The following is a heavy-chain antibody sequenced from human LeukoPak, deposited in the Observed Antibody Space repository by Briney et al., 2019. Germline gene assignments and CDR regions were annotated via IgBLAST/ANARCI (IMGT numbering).Heavy chain of an antibody. CDR3: ARDRNQLSYMDV. J-gene: IGHJ6*03. CDR1: GFTFSSYA. V-gene: IGHV3-30*04. CDR2: ISYDGSNK. Sequence: GGSLRLSCAASGFTFSSYAMHWVRQAPGKGLEWVAVISYDGSNKYYADAVKGRFTISRDNSKNTLYLQMNSLRAEDTAVYYCARDRNQLSYMDVWGKGTTVTVSS. D-gene: IGHD1-14*01.